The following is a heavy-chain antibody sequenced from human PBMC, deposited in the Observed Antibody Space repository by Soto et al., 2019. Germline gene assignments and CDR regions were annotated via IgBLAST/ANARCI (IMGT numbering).Heavy chain of an antibody. J-gene: IGHJ6*02. V-gene: IGHV5-51*01. CDR1: GYSFTSYW. CDR3: ARSNNWKRYGMDV. Sequence: GESLKISCNGSGYSFTSYWIGWVRQMPGKGLEWMGIIYPGDSDTRYSPSFQGQVTISADKSISTAYLQWSSLRASDTAMYYCARSNNWKRYGMDVWGQGTKVTVYS. D-gene: IGHD1-20*01. CDR2: IYPGDSDT.